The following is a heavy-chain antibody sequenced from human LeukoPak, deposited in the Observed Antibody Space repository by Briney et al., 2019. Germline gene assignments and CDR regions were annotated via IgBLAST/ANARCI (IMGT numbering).Heavy chain of an antibody. CDR1: GFTFSNCG. V-gene: IGHV3-30*18. CDR2: ITYDGETR. J-gene: IGHJ4*02. CDR3: VKEQGSGYYRTADY. D-gene: IGHD3-10*01. Sequence: PGGSLRLSSAASGFTFSNCGMHWVRQAPGKGLEWVGVITYDGETRYFEDSVKGRFTISRDTSKSTLYLQMNSLGAEDTAVYYCVKEQGSGYYRTADYWGQGTLVTVSS.